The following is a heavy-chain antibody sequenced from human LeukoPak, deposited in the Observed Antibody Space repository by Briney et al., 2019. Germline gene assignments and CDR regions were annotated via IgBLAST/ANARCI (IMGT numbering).Heavy chain of an antibody. Sequence: SETLFLTCAVSGGSISSSYWSWIRQPPGKGLEWIGYIYYSGSTNYNPSLKSRVTISLDTSKNQFSLRLSSVTAADTALYYCARRMAVASTFDIWGQGTMVTVSS. CDR1: GGSISSSY. CDR2: IYYSGST. D-gene: IGHD6-19*01. V-gene: IGHV4-59*08. CDR3: ARRMAVASTFDI. J-gene: IGHJ3*02.